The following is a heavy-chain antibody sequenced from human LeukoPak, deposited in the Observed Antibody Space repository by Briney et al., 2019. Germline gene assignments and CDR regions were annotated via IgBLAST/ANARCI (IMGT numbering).Heavy chain of an antibody. D-gene: IGHD3-22*01. CDR1: GGSISSGSYY. J-gene: IGHJ4*02. Sequence: KTSGTLSLTCTVSGGSISSGSYYWSWIRQPAGKGLEWIGRIYTSGSTNYNPSLKSRVTISVDTSKNQFSLKLSSVTAADTAVYYCARDHEYDSSGYYSDYWGQGTLVTVSS. CDR2: IYTSGST. V-gene: IGHV4-61*02. CDR3: ARDHEYDSSGYYSDY.